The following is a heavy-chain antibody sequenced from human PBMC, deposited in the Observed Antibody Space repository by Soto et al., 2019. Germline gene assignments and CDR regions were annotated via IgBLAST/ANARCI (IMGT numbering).Heavy chain of an antibody. J-gene: IGHJ4*02. CDR2: IHHSGSA. Sequence: SETLSLTCTVSGGSISSGGYSWSWIRQPPGKGLEWIGYIHHSGSAYYNPSLKSRVTISVDRSKNQFSLKLTSVTAADTAVYYCARDLRSGYCSGGSCSDYWGQGTLVTVSS. CDR1: GGSISSGGYS. D-gene: IGHD2-15*01. CDR3: ARDLRSGYCSGGSCSDY. V-gene: IGHV4-30-2*01.